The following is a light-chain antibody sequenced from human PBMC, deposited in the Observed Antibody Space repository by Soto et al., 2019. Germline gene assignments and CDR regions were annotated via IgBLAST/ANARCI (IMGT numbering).Light chain of an antibody. CDR1: SGSVSTSYY. CDR3: VLYMGSGISV. CDR2: STI. V-gene: IGLV8-61*01. Sequence: QTVVTQEPSFSVSPGGTVTLTCGLSSGSVSTSYYPSWYQQTPGQAPRTLIYSTITRSSGVPDRFSGSILGNKAALTITGAQADDESDYYCVLYMGSGISVFGGGTQLTVL. J-gene: IGLJ2*01.